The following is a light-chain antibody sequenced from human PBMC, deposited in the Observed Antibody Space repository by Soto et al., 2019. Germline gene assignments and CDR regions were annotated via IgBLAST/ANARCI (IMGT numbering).Light chain of an antibody. V-gene: IGKV2-28*01. CDR1: QSLLDSNGYNC. CDR2: LGS. Sequence: DIVMTQSPLSLPVTPGEPASISFRSSQSLLDSNGYNCLEWYLQKPGQSPQLLIYLGSNRASGVPDRVSGSGSGTDFTLKISRVEAEDVGVYYCMQSLHTPLTFGQGTKVEIK. J-gene: IGKJ1*01. CDR3: MQSLHTPLT.